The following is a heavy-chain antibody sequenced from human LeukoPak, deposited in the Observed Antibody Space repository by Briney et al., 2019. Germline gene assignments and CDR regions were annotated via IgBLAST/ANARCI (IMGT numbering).Heavy chain of an antibody. Sequence: ASVKVSCKASGYTFTSYGITWVRQAPGQGLEWMGWSSPYNGNTNYAQKFQGRVTMTTDTSTSTVYMELRSLRSGDTAVYYCARGRGGRYFDWLLRPFDYWGQGTLVTVSS. J-gene: IGHJ4*02. D-gene: IGHD3-9*01. CDR3: ARGRGGRYFDWLLRPFDY. CDR2: SSPYNGNT. CDR1: GYTFTSYG. V-gene: IGHV1-18*01.